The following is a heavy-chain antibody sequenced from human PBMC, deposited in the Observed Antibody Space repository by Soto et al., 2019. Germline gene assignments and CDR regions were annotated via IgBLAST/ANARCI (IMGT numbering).Heavy chain of an antibody. Sequence: PSETLSLTCAVSGGSISSGDYYWSWIRQPPGKGLEWIGYIYYSGSTYYNPSLKSRVTISVDTSKNQFSLKLSSVTAADTAVYYCARDRGYGDSRLLDYWGQGTLVTVSS. V-gene: IGHV4-30-4*01. CDR1: GGSISSGDYY. D-gene: IGHD4-17*01. CDR3: ARDRGYGDSRLLDY. CDR2: IYYSGST. J-gene: IGHJ4*02.